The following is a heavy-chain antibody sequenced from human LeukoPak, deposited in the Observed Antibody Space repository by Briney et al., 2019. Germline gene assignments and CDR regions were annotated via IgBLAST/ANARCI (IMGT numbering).Heavy chain of an antibody. J-gene: IGHJ4*02. CDR3: ARGKNDYVWGSYRYTGSDY. V-gene: IGHV4-34*01. CDR1: GGSFSGYY. Sequence: SETLSLTCAVYGGSFSGYYWSWIRQPPGKGLEGMGEINHSGSTNYNPSLKSRVTISVDTSKNQFSLKLSSVTAADTAVYYCARGKNDYVWGSYRYTGSDYWGQGTLVTVSS. D-gene: IGHD3-16*02. CDR2: INHSGST.